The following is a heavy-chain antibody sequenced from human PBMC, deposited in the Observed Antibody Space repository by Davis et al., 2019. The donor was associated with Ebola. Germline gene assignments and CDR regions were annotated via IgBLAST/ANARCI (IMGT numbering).Heavy chain of an antibody. J-gene: IGHJ5*02. D-gene: IGHD2-2*01. CDR1: GGSISSYY. CDR3: ATHRSDQLLFYWFDP. Sequence: MPSETLSLTCTVSGGSISSYYWSWIRQPPGKGLEWIGYIYYSGSTNYNPSLKSRVTISVDTSKNQFSLKLSSVTAADTAVYYCATHRSDQLLFYWFDPWGQGTLVTVSS. V-gene: IGHV4-59*08. CDR2: IYYSGST.